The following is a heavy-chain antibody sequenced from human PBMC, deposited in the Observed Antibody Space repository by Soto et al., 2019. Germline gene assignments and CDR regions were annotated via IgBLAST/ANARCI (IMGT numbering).Heavy chain of an antibody. Sequence: SSVKVSCKASGYTFTSYGISWVRQAPGQGLEWMGWISAYNGNTNYAQKLRGRVTMTTDTSTSTAYMELRSLRSDDTAVYYCAREASCSGGSCLGTVGYYGTDVWGQGKAVPGS. V-gene: IGHV1-18*01. CDR2: ISAYNGNT. D-gene: IGHD2-15*01. CDR3: AREASCSGGSCLGTVGYYGTDV. J-gene: IGHJ6*02. CDR1: GYTFTSYG.